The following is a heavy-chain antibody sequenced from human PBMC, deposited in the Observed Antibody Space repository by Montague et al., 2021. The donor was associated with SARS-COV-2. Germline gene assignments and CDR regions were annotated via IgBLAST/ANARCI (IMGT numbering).Heavy chain of an antibody. CDR2: ISSDGGTS. CDR1: GFSLSSYA. CDR3: AGCCSSSSSPAAFDI. Sequence: SLRLSCAASGFSLSSYAMHWFRQAPGKGLEYVSAISSDGGTSYYANSVKGRFIISRDNSKNALFLQMGSLRTEDTAVVYCAGCCSSSSSPAAFDIWGQGTMVTVYS. V-gene: IGHV3-64*01. D-gene: IGHD2-2*01. J-gene: IGHJ3*02.